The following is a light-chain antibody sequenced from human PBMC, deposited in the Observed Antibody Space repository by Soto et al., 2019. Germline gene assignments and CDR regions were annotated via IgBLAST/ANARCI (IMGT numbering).Light chain of an antibody. Sequence: VALTQFPGTLYLSPGETATLACGASQRVSNNFLGWYQQKPGLPPRLLIYDATSRANGIPERFSGRGSGTHCTLTLSRLDPEEFAVYYCHQYGSTPWTFRRETKVELK. CDR3: HQYGSTPWT. V-gene: IGKV3D-20*01. CDR1: QRVSNNF. CDR2: DAT. J-gene: IGKJ1*01.